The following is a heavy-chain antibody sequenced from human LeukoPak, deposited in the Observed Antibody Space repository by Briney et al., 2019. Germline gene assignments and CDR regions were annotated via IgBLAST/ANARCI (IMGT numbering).Heavy chain of an antibody. V-gene: IGHV3-30*18. J-gene: IGHJ4*02. CDR2: ISYDGFNP. D-gene: IGHD6-19*01. Sequence: GGSLRLSCAASGFTFSSYGMHWVRQAPGKGLEWVAVISYDGFNPYYADSVKGRFTISRDNSKNTLWLQMNSLRAEDTAVYYCAKVKEMYSRGSYYFDYWGQGTLVTVSS. CDR3: AKVKEMYSRGSYYFDY. CDR1: GFTFSSYG.